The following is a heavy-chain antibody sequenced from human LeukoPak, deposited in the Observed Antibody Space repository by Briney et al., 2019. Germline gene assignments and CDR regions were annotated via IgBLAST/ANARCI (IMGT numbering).Heavy chain of an antibody. V-gene: IGHV3-53*01. CDR3: AICAGYSSGWYYFDY. CDR2: IYSGGST. CDR1: GFTVSSNY. D-gene: IGHD6-19*01. Sequence: GGSLRHSCAASGFTVSSNYMSWVRQAPGNGLEWVSVIYSGGSTYYADSVKGRFTISRDNSKNTLYLQMNSLRAEDTAVYYCAICAGYSSGWYYFDYWGQGTLVTVSS. J-gene: IGHJ4*02.